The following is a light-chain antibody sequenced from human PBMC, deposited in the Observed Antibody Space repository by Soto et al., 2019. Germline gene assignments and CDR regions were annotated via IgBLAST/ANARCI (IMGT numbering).Light chain of an antibody. J-gene: IGKJ4*01. V-gene: IGKV3-20*01. Sequence: EIVLTQSPGTLSLSPGERATLSCRASQSVSSSYLAWYQQKPGQAPRLLIYGASSRATGIPDRFSGSGSGTDFTLTISRLEPEDFAGYFCQQYGSLPLTFGGGTKVEIK. CDR2: GAS. CDR3: QQYGSLPLT. CDR1: QSVSSSY.